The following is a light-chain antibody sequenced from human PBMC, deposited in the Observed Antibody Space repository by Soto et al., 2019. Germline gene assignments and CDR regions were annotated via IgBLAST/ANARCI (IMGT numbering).Light chain of an antibody. Sequence: DIQMTQSPSSLSASVGDRVTITCRASQSISSYLNWYQQKPGKAPKLLIYAASILQSGFPSRFSGSGSGTDCALTISSLQPEDFATDFCQQTYNTPFTFGQGIKVVIK. J-gene: IGKJ2*01. CDR2: AAS. CDR1: QSISSY. CDR3: QQTYNTPFT. V-gene: IGKV1-39*01.